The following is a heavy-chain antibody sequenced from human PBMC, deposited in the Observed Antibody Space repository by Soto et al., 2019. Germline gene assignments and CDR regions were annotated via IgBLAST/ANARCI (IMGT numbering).Heavy chain of an antibody. CDR3: AKGGGLWYSLGWRLCV. CDR2: ISWNSDTI. CDR1: GFTFEDYA. J-gene: IGHJ4*02. Sequence: EVQLVESGGGLVQPGRSLRLSCAASGFTFEDYAMHWVRQVPGTGLEWVSGISWNSDTIGYAASVKGRFTVSRDNAKNSLDMQMDSLRAEDTAVYYCAKGGGLWYSLGWRLCVWGQGTLVSVSS. V-gene: IGHV3-9*01. D-gene: IGHD6-19*01.